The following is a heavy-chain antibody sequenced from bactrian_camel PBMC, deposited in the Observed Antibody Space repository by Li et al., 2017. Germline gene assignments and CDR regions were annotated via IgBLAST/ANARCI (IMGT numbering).Heavy chain of an antibody. Sequence: LVESGGGLVQPGGSLRLSCVASGFTFSNYDMTWVRQAPGKGLEWVSTLDSTGGSSGYVDSVKGRFTIAQNTAKNTVYLQMNSLKPEDTAVYYCAMGCGADYSYWGQGTQVTVS. J-gene: IGHJ4*01. D-gene: IGHD1*01. CDR1: GFTFSNYD. CDR2: LDSTGGSS. CDR3: AMGCGADYSY. V-gene: IGHV3S40*01.